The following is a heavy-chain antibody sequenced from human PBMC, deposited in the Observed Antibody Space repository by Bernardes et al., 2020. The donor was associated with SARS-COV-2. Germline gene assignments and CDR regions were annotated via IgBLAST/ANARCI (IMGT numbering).Heavy chain of an antibody. V-gene: IGHV1-18*01. CDR1: GNTSLTDG. CDR2: INVHNGNT. J-gene: IGHJ4*02. CDR3: ATSTAYYFDY. Sequence: ASVKVSCMASGNTSLTDGISWVRQAPGQGLEWMGWINVHNGNTKFTQSLQGRVTMTTDTSASTVYMELRSLRSDDTAVYFCATSTAYYFDYWGQGTLVTVSS.